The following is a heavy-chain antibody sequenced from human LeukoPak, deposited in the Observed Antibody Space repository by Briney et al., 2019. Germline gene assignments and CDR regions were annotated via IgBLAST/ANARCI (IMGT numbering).Heavy chain of an antibody. CDR3: ARDQGELWFGE. CDR1: GGSISSGDYY. V-gene: IGHV4-30-4*01. Sequence: PSETLSLTCTVSGGSISSGDYYWSWIRQPPGKGLEWIGYIYYSGSTYYNPSLKSRVTISVDTSKNQFSLKLSSVTAADTAVYYCARDQGELWFGEWGQGTLVTVSS. J-gene: IGHJ4*02. CDR2: IYYSGST. D-gene: IGHD3-10*01.